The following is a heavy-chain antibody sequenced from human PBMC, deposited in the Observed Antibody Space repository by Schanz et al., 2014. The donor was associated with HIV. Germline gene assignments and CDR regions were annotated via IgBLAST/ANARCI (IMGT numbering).Heavy chain of an antibody. CDR3: AKGIMGATEYYYGMDV. CDR2: MSWNRRRI. V-gene: IGHV3-9*01. CDR1: GFTFSTYS. J-gene: IGHJ6*02. Sequence: EVQLVESGGGWVQPGRSLRLSCAGSGFTFSTYSMNWVRRAPGKGLEWVSGMSWNRRRIGYGDAVKGRFTISRDNANNFVYLEMNGLRVEDTALYYCAKGIMGATEYYYGMDVWGQGTMVTVSS. D-gene: IGHD1-26*01.